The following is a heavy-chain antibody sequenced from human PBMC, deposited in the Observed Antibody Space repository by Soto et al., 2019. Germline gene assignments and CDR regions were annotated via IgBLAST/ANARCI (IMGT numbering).Heavy chain of an antibody. Sequence: QITLKESGPTLVKPTQTLTLTCTSSGFSLSTTGVCVGWIRQPPGKALEWRALIYWDDDKRYNPSLKSRLTITKDTTKRQVILTMTHMDPVDTATSYCVQSRWGGDCLQSYSSHSYYGLDVWGQGTTVTVSS. CDR1: GFSLSTTGVC. D-gene: IGHD2-21*01. CDR2: IYWDDDK. J-gene: IGHJ6*02. CDR3: VQSRWGGDCLQSYSSHSYYGLDV. V-gene: IGHV2-5*02.